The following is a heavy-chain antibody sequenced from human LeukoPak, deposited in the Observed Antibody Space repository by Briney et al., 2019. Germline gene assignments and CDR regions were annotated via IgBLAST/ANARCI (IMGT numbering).Heavy chain of an antibody. J-gene: IGHJ3*02. CDR3: AREYYYDSSGYFFPGSLLGAFDI. CDR2: INPSGGST. V-gene: IGHV1-46*01. Sequence: GASVKVSCKASGYTFTSYYMHWVRQAPGQGLEWMGIINPSGGSTGYAQKFQGRVTMTRDTSTSTVYMELSSLRSEDTAVYYCAREYYYDSSGYFFPGSLLGAFDIWGQGTMVTVSS. CDR1: GYTFTSYY. D-gene: IGHD3-22*01.